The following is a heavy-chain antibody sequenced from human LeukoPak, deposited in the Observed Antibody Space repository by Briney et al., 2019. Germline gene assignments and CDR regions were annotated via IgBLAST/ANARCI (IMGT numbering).Heavy chain of an antibody. CDR1: GITFSSYS. J-gene: IGHJ4*02. CDR3: ARDHGYSSSPRDYFDY. V-gene: IGHV3-21*04. CDR2: ISSSSSYI. Sequence: GGSLRLSCEASGITFSSYSMNWLRQAPGKGLEWVSSISSSSSYIYYADSVKGRLTISRDNAKNSLFLQMNSLRAEDTAVYYCARDHGYSSSPRDYFDYWGQGTLVTVSS. D-gene: IGHD6-6*01.